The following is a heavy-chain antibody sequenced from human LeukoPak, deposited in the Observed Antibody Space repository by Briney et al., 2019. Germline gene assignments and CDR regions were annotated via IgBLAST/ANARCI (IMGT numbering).Heavy chain of an antibody. CDR1: GFTFRTYW. CDR3: VRGRGPIEASFDY. Sequence: PGGSLRLSCAASGFTFRTYWMHWVRQAPGKGLVWVSRIFSDGSITSYVDSVQGSVKGRFTISRDNAKNTLYLQMNSLRVEDTAVYYCVRGRGPIEASFDYWGQGTLVTVSS. CDR2: IFSDGSIT. V-gene: IGHV3-74*01. D-gene: IGHD3-10*01. J-gene: IGHJ4*02.